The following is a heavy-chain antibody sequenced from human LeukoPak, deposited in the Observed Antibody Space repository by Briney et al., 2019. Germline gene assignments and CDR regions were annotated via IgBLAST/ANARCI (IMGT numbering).Heavy chain of an antibody. J-gene: IGHJ6*04. D-gene: IGHD3-10*02. CDR1: GFTLNPYT. V-gene: IGHV3-48*04. Sequence: GGSLRLACAASGFTLNPYTMNWVRQVPGKGLEWVSYISSSSSSTYYADSVKGRFTISRDNAKNSLYLQMNSLRAEDTAVYYCAELGITMIGGVWGKGTTVTISS. CDR3: AELGITMIGGV. CDR2: ISSSSSST.